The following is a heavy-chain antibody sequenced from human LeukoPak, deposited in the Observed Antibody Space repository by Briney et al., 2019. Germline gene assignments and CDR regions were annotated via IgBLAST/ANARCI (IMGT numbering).Heavy chain of an antibody. CDR2: IYYSGNA. CDR3: ARSAESGYADFDY. J-gene: IGHJ4*02. D-gene: IGHD5-12*01. CDR1: GGSLTSGGHY. V-gene: IGHV4-31*03. Sequence: SETLSLTCTVSGGSLTSGGHYWSWIRQHPGKGLEWIGYIYYSGNAYYNPSLKSRFTISVDTSKNQFSLKVSSVTAADTAVYYCARSAESGYADFDYWGQGTLVTVSS.